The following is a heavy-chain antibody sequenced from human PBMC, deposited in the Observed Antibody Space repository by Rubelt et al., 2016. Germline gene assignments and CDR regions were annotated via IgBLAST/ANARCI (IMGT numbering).Heavy chain of an antibody. Sequence: GQLVQSGAEVKKPGASVKVSCKSSGYSFTDYFIHWVRQAPGQGLEWMGSINPKDGATKYAQRFQGRVTLTGDTAITTAYMELSGLGSDDWAVYYCAREGRGVESVYDQLDYWGRGTLVTVSS. CDR1: GYSFTDYF. D-gene: IGHD5/OR15-5a*01. CDR3: AREGRGVESVYDQLDY. V-gene: IGHV1-2*02. J-gene: IGHJ4*02. CDR2: INPKDGAT.